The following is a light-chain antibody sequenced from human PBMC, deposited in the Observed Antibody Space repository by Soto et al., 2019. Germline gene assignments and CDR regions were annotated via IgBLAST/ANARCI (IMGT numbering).Light chain of an antibody. CDR3: QQYYSYPRT. CDR2: AAS. CDR1: QSISSY. V-gene: IGKV1-39*01. Sequence: DIQMTQSPSSLSASVGDRVTITCRASQSISSYLNWYQQKPWKAPKLLIYAASSLQSGVPSRFSGSGSGTDFTLTISCLQSEDFATYYCQQYYSYPRTFGQRTKVYI. J-gene: IGKJ1*01.